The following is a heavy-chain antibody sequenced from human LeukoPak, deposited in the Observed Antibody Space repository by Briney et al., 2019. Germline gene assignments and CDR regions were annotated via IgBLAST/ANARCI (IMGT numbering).Heavy chain of an antibody. Sequence: GGSLRLSCEASGFIFSSCEMNWVRQAPGKGLEWISYISSGGGSIFYADSVKGRFSISRDNAKNSLYLQMNSLTAEDTAVYYCARLAWFGEFTFDPWGQGTLVTVSS. CDR2: ISSGGGSI. J-gene: IGHJ5*02. CDR3: ARLAWFGEFTFDP. V-gene: IGHV3-48*03. D-gene: IGHD3-10*01. CDR1: GFIFSSCE.